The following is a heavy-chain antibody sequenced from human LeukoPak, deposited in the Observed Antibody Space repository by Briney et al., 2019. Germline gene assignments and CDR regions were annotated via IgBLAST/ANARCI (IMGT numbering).Heavy chain of an antibody. D-gene: IGHD4-17*01. CDR1: GYSFTTYW. J-gene: IGHJ4*02. Sequence: PGESLKISCKGSGYSFTTYWIGWVRQMPGKGLEWMGLIYPGHSDPRYSPSFQGQVTISADKSISTAYLQWSSLKASDTAMYYCARHQDGAALDYWGQGTLVTVSS. V-gene: IGHV5-51*01. CDR3: ARHQDGAALDY. CDR2: IYPGHSDP.